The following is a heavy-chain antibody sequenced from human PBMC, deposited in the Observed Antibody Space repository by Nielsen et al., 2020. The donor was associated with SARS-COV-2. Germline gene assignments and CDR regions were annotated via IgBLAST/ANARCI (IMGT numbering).Heavy chain of an antibody. CDR2: VSWSGSRT. D-gene: IGHD6-19*01. Sequence: GESLKISCAASGFTFSDSDMDSVLQSPGRGLEWVSGVSWSGSRTHYADSVKGRFTISRDNSKNTLYLQMNSLRAEDTAVYYCAREGHSSGWYNAIDYWGQGTLVTVSS. J-gene: IGHJ4*02. V-gene: IGHV3-35*01. CDR3: AREGHSSGWYNAIDY. CDR1: GFTFSDSD.